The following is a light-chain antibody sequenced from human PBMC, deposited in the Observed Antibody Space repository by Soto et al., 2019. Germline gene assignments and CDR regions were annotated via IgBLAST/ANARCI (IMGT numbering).Light chain of an antibody. Sequence: EIVLTQSPGTLSLSPGERASLSCRASQSVSRNYVAWYHYKPGQAPRLLIYHASTRATGIPDWFRGSGSGADFTLTIRRLGAEDFAVYFCQQYGRTPLTFGGGSKVEIK. CDR1: QSVSRNY. CDR3: QQYGRTPLT. CDR2: HAS. V-gene: IGKV3-20*01. J-gene: IGKJ4*01.